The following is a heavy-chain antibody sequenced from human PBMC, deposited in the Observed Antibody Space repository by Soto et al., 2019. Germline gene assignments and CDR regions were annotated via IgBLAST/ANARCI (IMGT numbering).Heavy chain of an antibody. V-gene: IGHV5-51*01. CDR2: IYPGDSDT. D-gene: IGHD3-22*01. J-gene: IGHJ6*02. CDR3: ARHQTYYYDSSGYYYAKSNYYYYGMDV. Sequence: GESLKISCKGSGYSFTSYWIGWVRQMPGKGLEWMGIIYPGDSDTRYSPSFQGQVTISADKSISTAYLQWSSLKASDTAMYYRARHQTYYYDSSGYYYAKSNYYYYGMDVWGQGTTVTVSS. CDR1: GYSFTSYW.